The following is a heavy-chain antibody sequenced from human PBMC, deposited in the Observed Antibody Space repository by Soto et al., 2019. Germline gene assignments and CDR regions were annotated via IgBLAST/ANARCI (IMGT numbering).Heavy chain of an antibody. Sequence: PSETLSLTCTVSGGSITNTNYYWGWIRQPPGKGLEWIGNVYYNGFTYYNPSLKSRVTMFVDTSKNHFSLKMTSVTAADTAVYYCARQDDFWSGSNWFDPWGQGTLVT. D-gene: IGHD3-3*01. CDR2: VYYNGFT. CDR3: ARQDDFWSGSNWFDP. CDR1: GGSITNTNYY. J-gene: IGHJ5*02. V-gene: IGHV4-39*01.